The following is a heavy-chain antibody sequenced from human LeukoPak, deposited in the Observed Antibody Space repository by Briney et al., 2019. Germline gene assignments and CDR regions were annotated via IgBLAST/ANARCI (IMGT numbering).Heavy chain of an antibody. D-gene: IGHD3-3*01. CDR3: ARDLGAIFPAFDI. V-gene: IGHV3-21*01. CDR1: GLTFSTSG. J-gene: IGHJ3*02. CDR2: IGPTGSDR. Sequence: PGGSLRLSCTASGLTFSTSGFNWVRQAPGKGLEWVASIGPTGSDRYHADSIKGRFTISRDNSKNTLYLQMNSLRAEDTAVYYCARDLGAIFPAFDIWGQGTMVTVSS.